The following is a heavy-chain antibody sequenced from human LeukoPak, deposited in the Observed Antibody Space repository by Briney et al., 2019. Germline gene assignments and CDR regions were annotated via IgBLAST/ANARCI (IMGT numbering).Heavy chain of an antibody. CDR3: AREMIDYDSSGYLLWAAFDI. V-gene: IGHV4-61*01. Sequence: SETLSLTCTVSGASVSSDTYYWSWIRQPPGKGLECIGYVYYSGSTNYNPSLKTPVTISVDTSKNQFSLKLSSVTAADTAVYYCAREMIDYDSSGYLLWAAFDIWGQGTMVTVSS. CDR1: GASVSSDTYY. D-gene: IGHD3-22*01. CDR2: VYYSGST. J-gene: IGHJ3*02.